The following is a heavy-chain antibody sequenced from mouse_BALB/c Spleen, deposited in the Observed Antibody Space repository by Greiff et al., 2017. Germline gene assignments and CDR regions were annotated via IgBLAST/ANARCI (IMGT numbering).Heavy chain of an antibody. V-gene: IGHV2-6-7*01. CDR2: IWGDGST. D-gene: IGHD3-1*01. CDR1: GFSLTGYG. CDR3: ARDKQLGLRGWFAY. Sequence: VMLVESGPGLVAPSQSLSITCTVSGFSLTGYGVNWVRQPPGKGLEWLGMIWGDGSTDYNSALKSRMSISKDNSKSQVFLKMNSLQTDDTARYYCARDKQLGLRGWFAYWGQGTLVTVSA. J-gene: IGHJ3*01.